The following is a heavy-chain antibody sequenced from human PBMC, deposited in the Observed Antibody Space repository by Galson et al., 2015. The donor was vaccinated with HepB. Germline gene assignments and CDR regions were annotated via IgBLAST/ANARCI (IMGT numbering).Heavy chain of an antibody. J-gene: IGHJ3*02. Sequence: SLRLSCAASGFTFSAYNMNWVRQAPGKGLEWVSYISSSTYITYYADSVKGRFTLSRDNAKNSLYLQMNSLRAEDTAVYYCARDGHAPLEIWGQGTMVTVSS. V-gene: IGHV3-48*01. CDR2: ISSSTYIT. CDR3: ARDGHAPLEI. CDR1: GFTFSAYN.